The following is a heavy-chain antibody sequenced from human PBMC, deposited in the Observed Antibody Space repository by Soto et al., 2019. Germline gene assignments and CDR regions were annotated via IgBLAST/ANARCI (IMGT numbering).Heavy chain of an antibody. V-gene: IGHV3-7*01. J-gene: IGHJ3*02. Sequence: GGSLRLSCAASGFTFSSYWMSWVRQAPGKGLEWVANIKQDGSGKYYVEPVKGRFTISRDNAKNSLYLQMNSLRAEDTAVYYCARDVNDYIWGSYRSDAFDIWGQGTMVTVSS. CDR2: IKQDGSGK. CDR3: ARDVNDYIWGSYRSDAFDI. D-gene: IGHD3-16*02. CDR1: GFTFSSYW.